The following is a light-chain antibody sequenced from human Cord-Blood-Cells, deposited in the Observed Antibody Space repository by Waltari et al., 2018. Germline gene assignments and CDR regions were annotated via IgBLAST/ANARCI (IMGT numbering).Light chain of an antibody. Sequence: QSALTQPASVSGSPGQSITISCTGTSSDVGGYNYVPWYQQHPSKAPKLMIYDVSKRPSGVSHRFSGSKSGNTASLTISGLQAEDEADYYCSSYTSSSTYVFGTGTKVTVL. J-gene: IGLJ1*01. CDR1: SSDVGGYNY. CDR3: SSYTSSSTYV. V-gene: IGLV2-14*01. CDR2: DVS.